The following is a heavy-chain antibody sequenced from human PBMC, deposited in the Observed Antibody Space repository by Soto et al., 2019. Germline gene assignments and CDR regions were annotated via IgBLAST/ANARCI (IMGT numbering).Heavy chain of an antibody. CDR2: IWYDGSNK. J-gene: IGHJ2*01. Sequence: QVQLVESGGGVVQPGRSLRLSCAASGFTFSSYGMHWVRQAPGKGLEWVAVIWYDGSNKYYADSVKGRFTISRDNSKNPLYLQMNSLRAEDTAVYYCARDASYSSSSPYWYFDLWGRGTLVTVSS. CDR3: ARDASYSSSSPYWYFDL. V-gene: IGHV3-33*01. D-gene: IGHD6-6*01. CDR1: GFTFSSYG.